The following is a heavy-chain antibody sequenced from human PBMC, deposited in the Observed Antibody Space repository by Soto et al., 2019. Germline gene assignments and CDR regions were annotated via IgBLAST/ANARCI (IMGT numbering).Heavy chain of an antibody. CDR3: ARDDIVVVPLGMDV. CDR1: GGTFSSYT. V-gene: IGHV1-69*04. J-gene: IGHJ6*02. CDR2: IIPILGIA. Sequence: EASVKVSCKASGGTFSSYTISWVRQAPGQGLEWMGRIIPILGIANYAQKFQGRVTITADKSTSTAYMELSSLRSEDTAVYYCARDDIVVVPLGMDVPGQAPTVTVSS. D-gene: IGHD2-2*01.